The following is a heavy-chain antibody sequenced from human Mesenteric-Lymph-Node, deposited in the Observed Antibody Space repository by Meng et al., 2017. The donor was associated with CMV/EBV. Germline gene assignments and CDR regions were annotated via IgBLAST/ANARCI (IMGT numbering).Heavy chain of an antibody. CDR1: GFTFSTYS. J-gene: IGHJ4*02. Sequence: GESLKISCAASGFTFSTYSLNWVRQAPGKGLEWVSSISSSSSYIYYADSVKGRFTISRDNAKNSLYLHMNSLGAEDTAVYYCARAEVGAIDYWGQGTLVTVSS. D-gene: IGHD3-16*01. CDR3: ARAEVGAIDY. CDR2: ISSSSSYI. V-gene: IGHV3-21*01.